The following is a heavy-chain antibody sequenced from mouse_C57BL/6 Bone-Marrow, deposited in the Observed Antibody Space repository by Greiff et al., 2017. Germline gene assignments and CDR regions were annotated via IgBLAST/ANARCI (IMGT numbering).Heavy chain of an antibody. CDR3: TAEYGSSFGYCDV. J-gene: IGHJ1*03. D-gene: IGHD1-1*01. V-gene: IGHV14-1*01. CDR2: IDPDDGGT. Sequence: VQLQQSGAELVKPGASVKLSCTASGFTINDYYMHWVKQRPGQGLEWIGRIDPDDGGTGYAQKFKGKATMTAYTSSNTAYLQLSSPTSEDTAVYYCTAEYGSSFGYCDVGGRGTKVSVSS. CDR1: GFTINDYY.